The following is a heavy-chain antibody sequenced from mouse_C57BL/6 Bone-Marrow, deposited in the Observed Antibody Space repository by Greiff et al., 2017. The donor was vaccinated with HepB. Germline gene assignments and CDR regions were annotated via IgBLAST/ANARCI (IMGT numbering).Heavy chain of an antibody. D-gene: IGHD2-5*01. CDR1: GYTFTSYW. CDR2: INPSSGYT. V-gene: IGHV1-7*01. J-gene: IGHJ4*01. CDR3: ARRDYSTPYAIDY. Sequence: QVQLQQSGAELAKPGASVKLSCKASGYTFTSYWMHWVKQRPGQGLEWIGYINPSSGYTKYNQKFKDKATLTADKSSSTAYMQLSSLTYEDSAVYSCARRDYSTPYAIDYRGQGTSVTVSS.